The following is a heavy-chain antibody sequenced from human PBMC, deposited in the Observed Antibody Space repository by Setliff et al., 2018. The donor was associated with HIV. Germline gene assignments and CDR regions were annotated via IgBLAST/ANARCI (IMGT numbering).Heavy chain of an antibody. CDR3: AIDHHSGRGSNFPWYSDL. CDR1: GYTFSNYG. V-gene: IGHV1-18*01. J-gene: IGHJ2*01. CDR2: ITSYNGNT. Sequence: GASVKVSCKASGYTFSNYGITWVRQAPGQGLEWMGWITSYNGNTNYAKKFKGRVTMTTDTSTSIAYMELKSLRSEDTAVYYCAIDHHSGRGSNFPWYSDLWGRGTLVTVSS. D-gene: IGHD1-26*01.